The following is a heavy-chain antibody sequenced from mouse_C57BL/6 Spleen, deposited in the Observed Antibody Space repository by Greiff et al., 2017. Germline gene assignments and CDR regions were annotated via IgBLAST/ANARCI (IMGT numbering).Heavy chain of an antibody. CDR1: GYTFTSYW. D-gene: IGHD1-1*01. CDR2: IDPNSGGT. Sequence: QVQLQQPGAELVKPGASVKLSCKASGYTFTSYWMHWVKQRPGRGLEWIGRIDPNSGGTKYNEKFKSKATLTVAKPSSTAYVQLSSLTSEDSAVYYCARSRYGSTYWYFDVWGTGTTVTVSS. V-gene: IGHV1-72*01. CDR3: ARSRYGSTYWYFDV. J-gene: IGHJ1*03.